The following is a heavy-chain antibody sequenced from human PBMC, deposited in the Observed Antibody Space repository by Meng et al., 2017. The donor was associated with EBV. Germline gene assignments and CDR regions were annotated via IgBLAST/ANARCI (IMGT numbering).Heavy chain of an antibody. CDR3: ARQLGDYGSGNLP. J-gene: IGHJ5*02. D-gene: IGHD3-10*01. CDR2: INPNCGGT. CDR1: GYTFTGYY. Sequence: VQLAQFGAVVKRPGAAVMVSCKAAGYTFTGYYLHRVRQAPGQGLEWMGRINPNCGGTNYAQKFQGRVTMTRDTSISTAYMELRRLRSDDTAVYYCARQLGDYGSGNLPWGQGTLVTVSS. V-gene: IGHV1-2*06.